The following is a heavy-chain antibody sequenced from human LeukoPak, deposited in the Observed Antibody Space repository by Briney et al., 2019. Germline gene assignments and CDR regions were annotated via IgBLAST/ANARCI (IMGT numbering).Heavy chain of an antibody. J-gene: IGHJ4*02. CDR1: GFSIRSYW. CDR3: ARYSGNQYSFHY. CDR2: IKQDGSQI. D-gene: IGHD5-12*01. V-gene: IGHV3-7*05. Sequence: GGSLRLSCSASGFSIRSYWMSWVRQAPGRGLEWVANIKQDGSQIYYVDSVKGRFTVSRDNAEKTLYLQMNSLRAEDTAVYYCARYSGNQYSFHYWGQGTLVTVSS.